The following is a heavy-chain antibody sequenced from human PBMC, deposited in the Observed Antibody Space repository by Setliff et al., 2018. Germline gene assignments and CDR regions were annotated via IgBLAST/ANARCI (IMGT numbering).Heavy chain of an antibody. D-gene: IGHD3-3*01. CDR2: IYYSGTT. CDR3: ARRSNLGATIFSGAFDI. CDR1: GGSISTYY. V-gene: IGHV4-59*08. Sequence: SETLSLTCTVSGGSISTYYWTWIRQPPGKALEWIGYIYYSGTTNYSPSLKSRVTISIDMSKNQFSLKLSSVTAADTAVYYCARRSNLGATIFSGAFDIWGQGTMVTVSS. J-gene: IGHJ3*02.